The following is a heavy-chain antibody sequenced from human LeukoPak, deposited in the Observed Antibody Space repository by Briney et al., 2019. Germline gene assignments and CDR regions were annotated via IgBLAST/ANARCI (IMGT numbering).Heavy chain of an antibody. J-gene: IGHJ6*03. CDR2: IYYSGST. D-gene: IGHD4-11*01. CDR1: GGSISSGDYY. Sequence: SQTLSLTCTVSGGSISSGDYYWSWIRQPPGKGLEWIGYIYYSGSTYYNPSLKSRVTISVDTSKNQFSLKLSSVTAADTAVYYCARASVTYYYYYYMDVWGKGTTVTVSS. CDR3: ARASVTYYYYYYMDV. V-gene: IGHV4-30-4*01.